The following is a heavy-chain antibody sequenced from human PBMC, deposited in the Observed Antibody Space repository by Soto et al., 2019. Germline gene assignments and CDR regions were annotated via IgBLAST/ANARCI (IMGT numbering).Heavy chain of an antibody. CDR1: GYAFTSYG. J-gene: IGHJ4*01. CDR3: AREVGADGVDY. D-gene: IGHD1-26*01. Sequence: ASVKGSCKASGYAFTSYGISLVRQAPGQGLEWMGWISAYNGNTNYAQKLQGRVTMTTDTSTSTAYMDLRSLRSDDTAVYYCAREVGADGVDYWGHGTMVTVSS. CDR2: ISAYNGNT. V-gene: IGHV1-18*01.